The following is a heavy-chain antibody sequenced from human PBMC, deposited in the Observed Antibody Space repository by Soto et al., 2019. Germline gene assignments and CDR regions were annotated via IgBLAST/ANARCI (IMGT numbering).Heavy chain of an antibody. CDR3: AKAQGGSYLDC. CDR1: GFTFSSNA. V-gene: IGHV3-23*01. CDR2: ISSSGGST. Sequence: GGSLRLSCAASGFTFSSNAMSWVRQAPGKGQEWVSGISSSGGSTYYADSVKGRFTISRDNSKNMWYLQMNNLRAEDTAVDYCAKAQGGSYLDCWGEGALVTVSS. J-gene: IGHJ4*02. D-gene: IGHD2-15*01.